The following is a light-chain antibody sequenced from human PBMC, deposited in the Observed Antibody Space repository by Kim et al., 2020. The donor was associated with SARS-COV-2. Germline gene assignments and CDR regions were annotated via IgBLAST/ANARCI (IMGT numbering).Light chain of an antibody. V-gene: IGKV3-11*01. CDR2: DAS. CDR3: QQRATWPPALT. Sequence: PGERAPLACRASQSINIDVAWYQQKPGRAPRRLIYDASKRVSGVPARFSGSGSGIDFALTINGLEPEDFAVYYCQQRATWPPALTFGGGTKVDIK. J-gene: IGKJ4*01. CDR1: QSINID.